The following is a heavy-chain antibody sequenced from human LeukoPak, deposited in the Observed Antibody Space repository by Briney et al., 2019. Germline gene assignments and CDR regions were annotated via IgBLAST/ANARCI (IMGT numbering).Heavy chain of an antibody. V-gene: IGHV4-39*01. Sequence: GSLRLSCAASGFTFSSYSMNWVRQPPGKGLEWIGSIYYSGSTYYNPSLKSRVTISVDTSKNQFSLKLSSVTAADTAVYYCARKDYPFDYWGQGTLVTVSS. CDR3: ARKDYPFDY. CDR1: GFTFSSYSMN. D-gene: IGHD3-16*01. J-gene: IGHJ4*02. CDR2: IYYSGST.